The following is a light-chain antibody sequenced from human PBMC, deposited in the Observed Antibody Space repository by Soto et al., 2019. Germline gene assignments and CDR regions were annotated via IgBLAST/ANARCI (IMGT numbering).Light chain of an antibody. CDR2: DAS. Sequence: DIVLTQSPATLSLSPGDRATLSCRASQSVSSYLDWYQQTPGQAPRLLIYDASNRATGIPARFSGSGSGTDFTLTISSLEPEDFAVYYCQQRSNWPTFGQGTKVDIK. CDR3: QQRSNWPT. J-gene: IGKJ1*01. V-gene: IGKV3-11*01. CDR1: QSVSSY.